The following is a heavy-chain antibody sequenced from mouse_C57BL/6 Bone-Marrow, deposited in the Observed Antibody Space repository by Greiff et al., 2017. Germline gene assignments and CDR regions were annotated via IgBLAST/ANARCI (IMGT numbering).Heavy chain of an antibody. Sequence: VQLQQPGAELVKPGASVKMSCKASGYTFTSYWITWVKQRPGQGLEWIGDIYPGSGSTNYNEKFKSKATLTVDTSSSTAYMQLSSLTAEDPAVYCCGSLFYGYDDWFAYWGQGTLVTVSA. J-gene: IGHJ3*01. CDR1: GYTFTSYW. D-gene: IGHD2-2*01. CDR2: IYPGSGST. CDR3: GSLFYGYDDWFAY. V-gene: IGHV1-55*01.